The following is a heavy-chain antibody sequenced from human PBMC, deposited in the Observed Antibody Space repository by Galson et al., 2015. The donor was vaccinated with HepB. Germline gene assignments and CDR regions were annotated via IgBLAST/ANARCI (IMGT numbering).Heavy chain of an antibody. CDR3: ARDKESTGAPGGY. CDR1: GFTVSYNY. CDR2: IYSGGST. V-gene: IGHV3-66*01. Sequence: SLRLSCAASGFTVSYNYMSWVRQAPGKGLEWVSVIYSGGSTYYADSVKGRFTISRDNSKNTLYLQMNSLRAEDTAVYYCARDKESTGAPGGYWGQGTLVTVSS. J-gene: IGHJ4*02. D-gene: IGHD4-17*01.